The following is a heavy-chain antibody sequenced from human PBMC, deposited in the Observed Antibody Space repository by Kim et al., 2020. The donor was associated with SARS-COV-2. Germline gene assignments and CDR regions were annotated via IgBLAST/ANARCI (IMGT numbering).Heavy chain of an antibody. Sequence: GGSLRLSCAASGFTFDDYAMHWVRQAPGKGLQWVALVSGDGGFTFYADSVKGRFTISRDNSKKSLDLQMNSLRTEDTALYYCGKDVPYTAMGFYYYAMDVWGQGTTVTVSS. CDR1: GFTFDDYA. CDR2: VSGDGGFT. J-gene: IGHJ6*02. CDR3: GKDVPYTAMGFYYYAMDV. V-gene: IGHV3-43*02. D-gene: IGHD5-18*01.